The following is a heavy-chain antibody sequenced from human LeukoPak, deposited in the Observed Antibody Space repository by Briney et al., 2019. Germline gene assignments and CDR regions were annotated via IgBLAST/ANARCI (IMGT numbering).Heavy chain of an antibody. J-gene: IGHJ5*02. CDR1: GGSISSSSYY. CDR2: IYYSGST. Sequence: ASETLSLTCTVSGGSISSSSYYWVWIRQPPGKGLEWIGSIYYSGSTYYNPSLKSRVTISVDTSKNQFSLKLSSVTAADTAVYYCARDPGIAAAGTRLNWFDPWGQGTLVTVSS. V-gene: IGHV4-39*07. D-gene: IGHD6-13*01. CDR3: ARDPGIAAAGTRLNWFDP.